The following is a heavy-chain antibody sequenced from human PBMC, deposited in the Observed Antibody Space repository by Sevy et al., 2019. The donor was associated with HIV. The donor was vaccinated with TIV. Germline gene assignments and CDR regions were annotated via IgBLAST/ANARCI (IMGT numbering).Heavy chain of an antibody. CDR2: ISSSSSYI. J-gene: IGHJ6*03. Sequence: GWSLRLSCAASGFTFSSYSMNWVRQAPGKGLEWVSSISSSSSYIYYADSVKGRFTISRDNAKNSLYLQMNSLRAEDTAVYYCAREGGLVYCGGDCLGNYMDVWGKGTTVTVSS. D-gene: IGHD2-21*02. CDR1: GFTFSSYS. V-gene: IGHV3-21*01. CDR3: AREGGLVYCGGDCLGNYMDV.